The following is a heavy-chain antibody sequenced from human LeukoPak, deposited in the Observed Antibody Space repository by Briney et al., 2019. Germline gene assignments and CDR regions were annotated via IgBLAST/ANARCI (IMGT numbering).Heavy chain of an antibody. Sequence: GGSLRLSCAASGFTFSSYAMSWVRQAPGKGLEWVSAISGSGGSTYYADSVKGRFTISRDNSKNTLYLQMNSLRVEDTAVYYCAKDQRNTIFGVVIPFDYWGQGTLVTVSS. V-gene: IGHV3-23*01. CDR3: AKDQRNTIFGVVIPFDY. CDR1: GFTFSSYA. CDR2: ISGSGGST. J-gene: IGHJ4*02. D-gene: IGHD3-3*01.